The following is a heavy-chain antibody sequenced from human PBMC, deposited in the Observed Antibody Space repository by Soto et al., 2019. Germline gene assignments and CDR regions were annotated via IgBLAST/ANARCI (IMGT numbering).Heavy chain of an antibody. CDR1: GFTFSTFA. D-gene: IGHD1-1*01. CDR3: AKDALPDGNWDFAY. J-gene: IGHJ4*02. V-gene: IGHV3-23*01. CDR2: ILGRGDT. Sequence: EVQLLESGGGSVQPGGSLRLSCAASGFTFSTFAMSWVRQAPGKGLEWVSGILGRGDTYYEESVKGRFTISRDNSKNTLFLQLNSLRVEDTAIYYCAKDALPDGNWDFAYWGQGALVTVSS.